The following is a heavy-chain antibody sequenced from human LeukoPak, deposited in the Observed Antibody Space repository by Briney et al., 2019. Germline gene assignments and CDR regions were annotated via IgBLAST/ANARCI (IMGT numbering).Heavy chain of an antibody. J-gene: IGHJ4*02. V-gene: IGHV4-34*01. D-gene: IGHD6-19*01. Sequence: SETLSLTCAVYGGSFSGYYWSWIRQPPGKGLEWIGSIYYSGSTYYNPSLKSRVTISVDTSKNQFSLKLSSVTAADTAVYYCASPAVAGTVDYWGQGTLATVSS. CDR3: ASPAVAGTVDY. CDR1: GGSFSGYY. CDR2: IYYSGST.